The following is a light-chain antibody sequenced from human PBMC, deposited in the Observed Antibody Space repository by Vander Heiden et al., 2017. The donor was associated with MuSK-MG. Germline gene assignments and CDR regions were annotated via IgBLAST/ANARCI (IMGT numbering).Light chain of an antibody. CDR2: GAS. Sequence: DIQLTQSPAFLSASVGERVTITCRASQGISSHLAWYQQKPGKAPKLLIYGASNLQSGVPSRFSGGGSGTDFTLTISSLQSEDFATYYCQQGNSYPRTFGGGTTVEIK. CDR3: QQGNSYPRT. V-gene: IGKV1-9*01. CDR1: QGISSH. J-gene: IGKJ4*01.